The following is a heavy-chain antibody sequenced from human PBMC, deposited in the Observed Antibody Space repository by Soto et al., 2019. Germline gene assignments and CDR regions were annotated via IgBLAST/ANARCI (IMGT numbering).Heavy chain of an antibody. J-gene: IGHJ1*01. V-gene: IGHV3-33*01. CDR1: GYSLSSYG. D-gene: IGHD2-15*01. Sequence: GGTLRLSCAASGYSLSSYGMHWVRQAPGKGLEWVAVIWHDGKNKYYADSVRGRFTISRDNSKNTLFLQMDSLRAEDTALYYCARDPGRGYLIAFWRQRTFVTGSS. CDR3: ARDPGRGYLIAF. CDR2: IWHDGKNK.